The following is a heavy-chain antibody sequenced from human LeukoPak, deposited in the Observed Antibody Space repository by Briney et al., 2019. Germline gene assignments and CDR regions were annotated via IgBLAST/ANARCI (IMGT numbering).Heavy chain of an antibody. CDR2: IYYSGST. J-gene: IGHJ4*02. V-gene: IGHV4-30-4*01. CDR1: GGSISSGDSY. D-gene: IGHD5-18*01. Sequence: PSETLSLTCTVSGGSISSGDSYWSWIRQPPGKGLEWIGYIYYSGSTYYNPSLKSRVTISVDTSKNQFSLKLSSVTAAGTAVYYCARQGQRGYSYVPFDYWGQGTLVTVSS. CDR3: ARQGQRGYSYVPFDY.